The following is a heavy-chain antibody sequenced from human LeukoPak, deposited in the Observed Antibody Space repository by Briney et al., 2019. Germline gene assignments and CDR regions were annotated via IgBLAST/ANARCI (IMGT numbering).Heavy chain of an antibody. D-gene: IGHD6-19*01. V-gene: IGHV3-15*01. CDR2: VKSERRAT. CDR3: VTQGQWLGDS. J-gene: IGHJ5*01. CDR1: VFTLNKAW. Sequence: GGSLTLSCVESVFTLNKAWMNGVRQAPGKGLEWVGRVKSERRATDYPAPLKGRFTLSRDDSKDTLSLHISNLKDKGTALSNCVTQGQWLGDSGGEKTVVSV.